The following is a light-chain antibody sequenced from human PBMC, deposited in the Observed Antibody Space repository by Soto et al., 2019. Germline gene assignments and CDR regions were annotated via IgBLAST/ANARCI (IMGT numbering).Light chain of an antibody. CDR3: SPYASSSPFV. CDR2: DVS. Sequence: QSGLTQPASVSGSPGQSITIYCTGTGSDVGGYKYVSWYQQLPGKAPKLMIYDVSYRPSGVSDRFSGSKSGNTASLIISGLQAEDEADYYCSPYASSSPFVFGTGTKVTVL. J-gene: IGLJ1*01. CDR1: GSDVGGYKY. V-gene: IGLV2-14*01.